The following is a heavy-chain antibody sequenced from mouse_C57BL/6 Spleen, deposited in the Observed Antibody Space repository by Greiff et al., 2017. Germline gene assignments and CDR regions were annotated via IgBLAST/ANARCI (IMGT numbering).Heavy chain of an antibody. CDR3: AKNGDDYDGTGDYYAMDY. Sequence: VKLVESGPGLVQPSQSLSITCTVSGFSLTSYGVHWVRQSPGKGLEWLGVIWRGGSTDYNAAFMSRLSITKDNSKSQVFFKMNSLQADDTAIYYCAKNGDDYDGTGDYYAMDYWGQGTSVTVSS. CDR2: IWRGGST. D-gene: IGHD2-4*01. V-gene: IGHV2-5*01. CDR1: GFSLTSYG. J-gene: IGHJ4*01.